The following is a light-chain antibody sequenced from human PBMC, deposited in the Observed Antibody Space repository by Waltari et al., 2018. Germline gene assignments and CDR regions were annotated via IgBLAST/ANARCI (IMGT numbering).Light chain of an antibody. J-gene: IGKJ2*01. CDR2: GAS. CDR3: QQYNNWPPYT. Sequence: EIVITQSPATLSVSPGERATLSCRASQSVSSSLAWYQQKPGQPPRLLIYGASTRATGIPARFSGSGSGTEFTLTISSLQSEDFAVYYCQQYNNWPPYTFGQGTKLEIK. CDR1: QSVSSS. V-gene: IGKV3-15*01.